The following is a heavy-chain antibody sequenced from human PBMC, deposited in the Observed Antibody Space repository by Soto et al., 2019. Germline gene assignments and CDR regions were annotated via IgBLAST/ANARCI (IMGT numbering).Heavy chain of an antibody. V-gene: IGHV4-34*01. J-gene: IGHJ6*02. Sequence: SETLSLTCAVYGGSFSGYYWSWIRQPPGKGLEWIGEINHSGSTNYNPSLKSRVTISVDTSKNRFSLKLSSVTAADTAVYYCARHVRFGELLSMFYGMDVWGQGTTVTVSS. D-gene: IGHD3-10*01. CDR1: GGSFSGYY. CDR3: ARHVRFGELLSMFYGMDV. CDR2: INHSGST.